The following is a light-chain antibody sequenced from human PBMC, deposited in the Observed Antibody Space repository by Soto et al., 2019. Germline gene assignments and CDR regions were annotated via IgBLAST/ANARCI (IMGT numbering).Light chain of an antibody. CDR2: AAS. J-gene: IGKJ5*01. Sequence: DIPMTQSPSSLSASVGARITITCRASQSIGSWLAWYQQKPGEAPKLLIYAASTLHNGVPSRFTGSGSGTDFTLTISSLQPEDFATYYCQLANRFPLTFGQGTRLEIK. V-gene: IGKV1-12*01. CDR3: QLANRFPLT. CDR1: QSIGSW.